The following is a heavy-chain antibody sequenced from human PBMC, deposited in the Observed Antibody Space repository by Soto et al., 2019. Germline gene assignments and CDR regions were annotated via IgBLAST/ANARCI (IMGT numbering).Heavy chain of an antibody. V-gene: IGHV2-5*02. J-gene: IGHJ4*02. D-gene: IGHD3-10*01. Sequence: QITLKESGVRLVKPTQTLTLTCAFSGFSLNTRGVGVGWIRQPPGKALEWLALIYWDNDKRYSPSLKSRLTITKDTAKNHVVLMMTDMDPVDTATYYCAHNNYYGSGSVYWGQGTLVTVSS. CDR2: IYWDNDK. CDR3: AHNNYYGSGSVY. CDR1: GFSLNTRGVG.